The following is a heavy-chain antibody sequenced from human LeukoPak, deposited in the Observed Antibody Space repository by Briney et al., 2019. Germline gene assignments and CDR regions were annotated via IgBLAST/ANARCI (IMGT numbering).Heavy chain of an antibody. V-gene: IGHV3-23*01. CDR2: ISGSGGST. CDR1: GFTFSSYA. Sequence: GGSLRLSCAASGFTFSSYAMSWVRQAPGKGLEWVSAISGSGGSTYYADSVKGRFTISRDNSKNTLYLQMNSLRAEDTAVYYCARGLVGYCSSTSCYSWFDPWGQGTLVTVSS. D-gene: IGHD2-2*01. J-gene: IGHJ5*02. CDR3: ARGLVGYCSSTSCYSWFDP.